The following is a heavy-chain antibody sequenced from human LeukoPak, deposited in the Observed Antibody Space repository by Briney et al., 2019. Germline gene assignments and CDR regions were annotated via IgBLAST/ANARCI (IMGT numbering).Heavy chain of an antibody. D-gene: IGHD3-3*01. CDR2: ISSSGSYI. V-gene: IGHV3-21*01. Sequence: PGGSLRLSCAASGFTLSSYSVFWVRQAPGKGLEWVSSISSSGSYIYYADSVKGRFTISRDNAKNSLYLQMNSLRAEDTAVYYCARGGDSWDFDYWGQGTLVTVSS. CDR1: GFTLSSYS. J-gene: IGHJ4*02. CDR3: ARGGDSWDFDY.